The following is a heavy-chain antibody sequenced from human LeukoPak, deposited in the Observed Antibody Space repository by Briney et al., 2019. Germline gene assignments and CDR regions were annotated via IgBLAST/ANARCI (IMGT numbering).Heavy chain of an antibody. D-gene: IGHD5-12*01. V-gene: IGHV4-31*03. CDR3: ARGLYSGYAAAWFDP. CDR2: IYYSGST. Sequence: PSQTPSLTCTVSGGSISSGGYYWSWIRQHPGKGLEWIGYIYYSGSTYCNPSLKSRVTISVDTSKNQFSLKLSSVTAADTAVYYCARGLYSGYAAAWFDPWGQGTLVTVSS. CDR1: GGSISSGGYY. J-gene: IGHJ5*02.